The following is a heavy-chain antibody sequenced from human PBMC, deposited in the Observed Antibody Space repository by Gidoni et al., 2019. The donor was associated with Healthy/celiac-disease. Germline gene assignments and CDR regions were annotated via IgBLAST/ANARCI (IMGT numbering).Heavy chain of an antibody. CDR1: GGSISSYY. D-gene: IGHD1-1*01. V-gene: IGHV4-59*01. CDR3: ARANYKGRPDYYYYYMDV. CDR2: IYYSGST. J-gene: IGHJ6*03. Sequence: QVQLQESGPGLVKPSETLSLTCTVSGGSISSYYWSWIRQPPGKGLEWIGYIYYSGSTNYNPSLKSRVTISVDTSKNQFSLKLSSVTAADTAVYYCARANYKGRPDYYYYYMDVWGKGTTVTVSS.